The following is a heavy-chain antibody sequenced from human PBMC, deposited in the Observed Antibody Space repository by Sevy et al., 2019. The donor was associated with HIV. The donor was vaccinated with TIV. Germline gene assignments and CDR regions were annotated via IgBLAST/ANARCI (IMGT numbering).Heavy chain of an antibody. V-gene: IGHV3-21*01. CDR1: GFTFSSYS. J-gene: IGHJ4*02. Sequence: GGSLRLSCAASGFTFSSYSMNWVRQAPGKGLEWVSSISSSSSYIYYADSVKVRFTISRDNAKNSLYLQMNSLRAEDTAVYYCARDGHSSGWGNWGQGTLVTVSS. CDR3: ARDGHSSGWGN. CDR2: ISSSSSYI. D-gene: IGHD6-19*01.